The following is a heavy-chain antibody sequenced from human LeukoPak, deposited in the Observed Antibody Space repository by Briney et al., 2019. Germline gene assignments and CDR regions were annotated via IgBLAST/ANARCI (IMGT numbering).Heavy chain of an antibody. Sequence: GGSLRLSCAASGFTFSSYAMHWVRQAPGKGLEWVAVISYDGSNKYYADSVKGRFTISRDNSKNTLYLQMNSLRAEDTAVYYCARARGREGAFDYWGQGTLVTVSS. CDR1: GFTFSSYA. V-gene: IGHV3-30*04. D-gene: IGHD1-26*01. J-gene: IGHJ4*02. CDR3: ARARGREGAFDY. CDR2: ISYDGSNK.